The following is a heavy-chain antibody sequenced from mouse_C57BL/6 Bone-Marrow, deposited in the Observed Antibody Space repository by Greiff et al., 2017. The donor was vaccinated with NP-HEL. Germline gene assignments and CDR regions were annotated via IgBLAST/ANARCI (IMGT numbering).Heavy chain of an antibody. D-gene: IGHD1-1*01. Sequence: QVQLKQSGAELVKPGASVKLSCKASGYTFTEYTIHWVKQRSGQGLEWIGWFYPGSGSIQYNEKFKDKATLTADKSSSTVSMELSRLTSEDSAVYFCARHEVGDYYGSSNYFDYWGQGTTLTVSS. J-gene: IGHJ2*01. CDR1: GYTFTEYT. V-gene: IGHV1-62-2*01. CDR3: ARHEVGDYYGSSNYFDY. CDR2: FYPGSGSI.